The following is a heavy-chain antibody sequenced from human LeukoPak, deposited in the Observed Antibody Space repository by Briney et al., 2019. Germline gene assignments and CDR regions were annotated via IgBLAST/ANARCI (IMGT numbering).Heavy chain of an antibody. CDR1: GFTFSSYS. J-gene: IGHJ4*02. D-gene: IGHD3-22*01. V-gene: IGHV3-23*01. CDR2: ISGSGGST. Sequence: GGSLRLSCAASGFTFSSYSMNWVRQAPGKGLEWVSAISGSGGSTYYADSVKGRFTISRDNSKNTLYLQMNSLRAEDTAVYYCAKPTYYDSSGYYTRKYYFDYWGQGTLVTVSS. CDR3: AKPTYYDSSGYYTRKYYFDY.